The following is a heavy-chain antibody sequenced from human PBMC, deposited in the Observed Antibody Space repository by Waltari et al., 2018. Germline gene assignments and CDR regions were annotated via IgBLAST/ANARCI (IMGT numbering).Heavy chain of an antibody. D-gene: IGHD3-10*01. V-gene: IGHV3-15*01. CDR1: GLHFSSAW. CDR2: IKVKIDAETT. Sequence: EVQLVESGGGLVKPGGSLRLSCTASGLHFSSAWMSWVRKAPGKGLVGVALIKVKIDAETTDYAAPVKGRFTISRDDSKTTRYLQMNSLETDDTAVYYCTTVYYGSGNYYNAEVWGQGTLVTVSS. CDR3: TTVYYGSGNYYNAEV. J-gene: IGHJ4*02.